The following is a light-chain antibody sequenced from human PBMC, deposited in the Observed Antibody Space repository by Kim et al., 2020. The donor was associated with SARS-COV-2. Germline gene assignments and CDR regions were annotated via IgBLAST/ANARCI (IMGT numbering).Light chain of an antibody. CDR3: GTWDSSLSVPYV. J-gene: IGLJ1*01. CDR2: DNN. Sequence: KVTISCSGRSSNIGNNYVSWYQQLPGTAPKLLIYDNNKRPSGIPDRFSGSKSGTSATLGITGLQTGDEADYYCGTWDSSLSVPYVFGTGTKVTVL. V-gene: IGLV1-51*01. CDR1: SSNIGNNY.